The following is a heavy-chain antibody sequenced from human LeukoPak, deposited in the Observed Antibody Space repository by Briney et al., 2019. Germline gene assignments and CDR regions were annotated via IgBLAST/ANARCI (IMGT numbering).Heavy chain of an antibody. CDR1: GYTFTSYG. CDR3: ARVPVTTVAAPRDY. CDR2: ISAYNGNT. J-gene: IGHJ4*02. D-gene: IGHD4-23*01. Sequence: ASVKVSCKASGYTFTSYGISWVRQAPGQGLEWMGWISAYNGNTNYAQKLQGRVTMTTDTSTSTAYMELRSLGSDDTAVYYCARVPVTTVAAPRDYWGQGTLVTVSS. V-gene: IGHV1-18*01.